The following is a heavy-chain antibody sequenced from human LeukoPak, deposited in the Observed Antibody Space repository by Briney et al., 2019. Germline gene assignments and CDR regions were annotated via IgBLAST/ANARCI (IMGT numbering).Heavy chain of an antibody. CDR3: ARAGGYCSSTSCSPEDY. J-gene: IGHJ4*02. D-gene: IGHD2-2*01. CDR1: GGTFSSYA. V-gene: IGHV1-69*13. Sequence: GASVKVSCKASGGTFSSYAISWVRQAPGQGLEWMGGIIPIFGTANYAQKFQGRVTITADESTSTAYMELSSLRSEDTAVYYCARAGGYCSSTSCSPEDYWGQGTLVTVSS. CDR2: IIPIFGTA.